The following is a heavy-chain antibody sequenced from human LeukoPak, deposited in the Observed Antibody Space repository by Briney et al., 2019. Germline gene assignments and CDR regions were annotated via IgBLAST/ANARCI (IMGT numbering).Heavy chain of an antibody. CDR1: GGTFSSYA. CDR3: AGDGDYYGSGTYYWFDP. Sequence: ASVKVSCKASGGTFSSYAINWVRQAPGQGLEWTGRIIPILGIANYAQKFQGRVTITADKSTSTAYMELSSLRSEDTAVFYCAGDGDYYGSGTYYWFDPWGQGTLVTVSS. CDR2: IIPILGIA. J-gene: IGHJ5*02. V-gene: IGHV1-69*04. D-gene: IGHD3-10*01.